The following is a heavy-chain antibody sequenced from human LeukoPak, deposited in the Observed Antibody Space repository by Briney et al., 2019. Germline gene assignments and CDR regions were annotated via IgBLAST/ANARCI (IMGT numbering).Heavy chain of an antibody. CDR2: IKSKVHGETI. Sequence: PGGSLRLSCAASGFTFGNAWMSWVRQAPGEGLEWLGRIKSKVHGETIDYAAPVKGRFTISRDDSKNTLYLEMNSLKTEDTAVYYCTTAEMYYDFWSGYPRDAFDIWGQGTMVTVSS. CDR1: GFTFGNAW. V-gene: IGHV3-15*01. CDR3: TTAEMYYDFWSGYPRDAFDI. J-gene: IGHJ3*02. D-gene: IGHD3-3*01.